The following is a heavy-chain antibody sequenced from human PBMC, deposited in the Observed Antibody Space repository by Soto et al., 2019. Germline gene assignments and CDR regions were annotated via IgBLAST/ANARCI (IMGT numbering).Heavy chain of an antibody. CDR1: GFTFSNFG. V-gene: IGHV3-30*18. CDR2: IAHDANNK. D-gene: IGHD3-22*01. Sequence: GGSLRLSCTASGFTFSNFGMHWVRQAPGKGLDWVAAIAHDANNKYYADSVKGRFTISRDDSKNTLYLQMNSLRPEDTAVYYCAKLMYSFDSNGFSIDYWGLGTLVTVSS. CDR3: AKLMYSFDSNGFSIDY. J-gene: IGHJ4*02.